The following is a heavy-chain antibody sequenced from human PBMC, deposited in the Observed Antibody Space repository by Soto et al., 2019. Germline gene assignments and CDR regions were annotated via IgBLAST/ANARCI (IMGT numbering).Heavy chain of an antibody. CDR3: AKGRITMIVVASDY. J-gene: IGHJ4*02. V-gene: IGHV3-23*01. CDR1: GFTFSSYA. CDR2: ISGSGGST. D-gene: IGHD3-22*01. Sequence: LRLSCAASGFTFSSYAMSWVRQAPGKGLEWVSAISGSGGSTYYADSVKGRFTISRDNSKNTLYLQMNSLRAEDTAVYYCAKGRITMIVVASDYWGQGTLVTVSS.